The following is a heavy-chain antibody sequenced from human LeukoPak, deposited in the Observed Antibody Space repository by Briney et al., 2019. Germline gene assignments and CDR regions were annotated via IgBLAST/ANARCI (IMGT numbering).Heavy chain of an antibody. CDR2: IYYSGST. J-gene: IGHJ4*02. V-gene: IGHV4-59*05. Sequence: SETLSLTCTVSGGSISSYYWSCIRQPPGKGLEWIGSIYYSGSTYYNPSLKSRVTISVDTSKNQFSLKLSSVTAADTAVYYCASLTWIQLWSEFDYWGQGTLVTVSS. CDR3: ASLTWIQLWSEFDY. D-gene: IGHD5-18*01. CDR1: GGSISSYY.